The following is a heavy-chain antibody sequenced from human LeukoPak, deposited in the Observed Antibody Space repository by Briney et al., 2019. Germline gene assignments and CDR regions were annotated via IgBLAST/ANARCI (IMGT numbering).Heavy chain of an antibody. D-gene: IGHD2-15*01. Sequence: GGSLRLSCAASGFTFSSYAMSWVRQAPGKGLEWVSAISGSGGSTYYADSVKGRFTISRDNSKNTLYLQMNSLRAEDTAVYYCAKQPLGYCSGGSCYSDYWGQGTLVTVSS. CDR2: ISGSGGST. CDR3: AKQPLGYCSGGSCYSDY. CDR1: GFTFSSYA. J-gene: IGHJ4*02. V-gene: IGHV3-23*01.